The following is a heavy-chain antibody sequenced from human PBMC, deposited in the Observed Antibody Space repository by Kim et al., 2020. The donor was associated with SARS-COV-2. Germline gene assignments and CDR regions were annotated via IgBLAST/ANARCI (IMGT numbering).Heavy chain of an antibody. V-gene: IGHV4-59*01. CDR2: IYSSRRT. D-gene: IGHD3-10*01. CDR3: AREGYYGSGSYAPTHALDI. CDR1: CGSISSYY. Sequence: SETLSLTCTVSCGSISSYYLSWIRQPPGPGLAWIGYIYSSRRTNYPPSLKSRVTISVDTSKNQFSLKLSSVTAADTAVYYCAREGYYGSGSYAPTHALDISMQGTRVTVSS. J-gene: IGHJ3*02.